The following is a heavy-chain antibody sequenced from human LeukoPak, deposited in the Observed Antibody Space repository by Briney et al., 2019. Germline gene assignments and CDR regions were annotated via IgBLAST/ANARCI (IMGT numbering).Heavy chain of an antibody. CDR1: GFTFSSYS. CDR3: ARDIGWLTYYYDSSGSRDSNY. CDR2: ISSSSSYI. J-gene: IGHJ4*02. D-gene: IGHD3-22*01. Sequence: PGGSLRLSCAASGFTFSSYSMTWVRQAPGKGLEWVSSISSSSSYIYYADSVKGRFTISRDNAKNSLYLQMNSLRAEDTAVYYCARDIGWLTYYYDSSGSRDSNYWGQGTLVTVSS. V-gene: IGHV3-21*01.